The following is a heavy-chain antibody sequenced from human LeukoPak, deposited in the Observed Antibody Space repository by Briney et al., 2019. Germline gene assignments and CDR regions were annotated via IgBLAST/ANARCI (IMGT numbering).Heavy chain of an antibody. J-gene: IGHJ6*03. CDR2: MSSGSSYI. Sequence: GGSLRLSCAASGFTFSTYSMNWVRQAPGKGLEWVASMSSGSSYIYYPDSVKGRFTISRDDAKHSLYLQMNSLRAEDTAVYYCARYCSSSRCLYYYHMDVWGKGTTVTVSS. CDR1: GFTFSTYS. CDR3: ARYCSSSRCLYYYHMDV. V-gene: IGHV3-21*01. D-gene: IGHD2-2*01.